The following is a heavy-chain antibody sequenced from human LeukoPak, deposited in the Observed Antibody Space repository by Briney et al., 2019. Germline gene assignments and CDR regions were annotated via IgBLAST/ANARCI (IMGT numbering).Heavy chain of an antibody. CDR2: ISGSGGST. D-gene: IGHD3-10*01. J-gene: IGHJ4*02. CDR3: AKDPMVRGVFDY. CDR1: GFTFSSYA. V-gene: IGHV3-23*01. Sequence: GGSLRLSCAASGFTFSSYAMSWVRQAPGNGLEWVSAISGSGGSTYYADSVKGRFTISRDNSKNTLYLQMNSLRAEDTAVYYCAKDPMVRGVFDYWGQGTLVTVSS.